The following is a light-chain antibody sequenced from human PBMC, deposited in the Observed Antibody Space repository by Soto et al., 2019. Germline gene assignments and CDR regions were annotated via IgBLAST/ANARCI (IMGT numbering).Light chain of an antibody. Sequence: QSALTQRASVSGSPGQSITFSCTGTSSDIGGYNYVSWYQQHPGKAPKLMIYEVSNRPSGVSDRFSGSKSGNTASLTISGLQAEDEADYYCTSYTSSTTNYVFGIGTKVTVL. CDR2: EVS. CDR3: TSYTSSTTNYV. CDR1: SSDIGGYNY. V-gene: IGLV2-14*01. J-gene: IGLJ1*01.